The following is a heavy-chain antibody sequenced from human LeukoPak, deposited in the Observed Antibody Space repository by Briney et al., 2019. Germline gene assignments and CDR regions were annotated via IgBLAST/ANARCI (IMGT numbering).Heavy chain of an antibody. Sequence: PGGSLRLSCSASGFTFSSYAMHWVRQAPGKGLEYVSAISSNGGSTYYADSVKGRFTISRDNAKNSLYLQMSSLRAEDTAVYYCASAPLGWNYGMDVWGQGTTVTVSS. D-gene: IGHD6-19*01. J-gene: IGHJ6*02. CDR1: GFTFSSYA. CDR3: ASAPLGWNYGMDV. V-gene: IGHV3-64*04. CDR2: ISSNGGST.